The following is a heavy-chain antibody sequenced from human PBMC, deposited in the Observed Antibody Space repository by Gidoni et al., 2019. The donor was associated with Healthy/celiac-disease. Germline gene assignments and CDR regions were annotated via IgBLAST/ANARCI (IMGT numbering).Heavy chain of an antibody. Sequence: QGQLQQWGAGVLKPSETLSLTCAVYGGSFSGYYWSCIRQPPGKGLEWIGEINHSGSTNYNPSLKLRVTISVDTSTNQFSLQLSSLTAADTAVSYCARGIQLLPHDAFDIWVHGTMVTVSS. CDR2: INHSGST. V-gene: IGHV4-34*01. CDR3: ARGIQLLPHDAFDI. D-gene: IGHD2-15*01. J-gene: IGHJ3*02. CDR1: GGSFSGYY.